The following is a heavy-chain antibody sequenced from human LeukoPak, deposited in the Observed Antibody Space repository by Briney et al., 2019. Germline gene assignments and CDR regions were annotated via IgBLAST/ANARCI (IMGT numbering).Heavy chain of an antibody. CDR2: ISGSGGST. CDR1: GFTFSSYA. J-gene: IGHJ4*01. CDR3: ARGDSVRPGGCVSFDN. D-gene: IGHD3-16*01. Sequence: GGSLRLSCAASGFTFSSYAMSWVRQAPGKGLEWVSAISGSGGSTYYADSMKGRFTISRDNSKNTLYLQMNSLRAEDTAVYYCARGDSVRPGGCVSFDNWGQGTLVTVSS. V-gene: IGHV3-23*01.